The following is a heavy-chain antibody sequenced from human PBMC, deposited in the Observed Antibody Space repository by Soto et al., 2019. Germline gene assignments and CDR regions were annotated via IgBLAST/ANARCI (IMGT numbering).Heavy chain of an antibody. D-gene: IGHD5-18*01. CDR2: IIPIFGTA. Sequence: QVQLVQSGAEVKKPGSSVKVSCKASGGTFSSYAISWVRQAPGQGLEWMGGIIPIFGTANYAQKFQGRVTITADESTSTAYMGLSSLRSEDTAVYYCARSCDSYGSPPFDYWGQGTLVTVSS. J-gene: IGHJ4*02. CDR1: GGTFSSYA. V-gene: IGHV1-69*01. CDR3: ARSCDSYGSPPFDY.